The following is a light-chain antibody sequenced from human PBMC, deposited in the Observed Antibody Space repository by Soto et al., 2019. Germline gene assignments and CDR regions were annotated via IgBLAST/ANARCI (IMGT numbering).Light chain of an antibody. CDR2: YDD. J-gene: IGLJ2*01. Sequence: QSVLTQPPSVSDAPRQRVTISCSGSSSNIGNNAVNWYQQLPGKAPKLLIYYDDLLPSGVSDRFSGSKSVTSASLAISGLQSEAEADYYFAAWDDSLNGVVFGGGTKLTVL. CDR1: SSNIGNNA. V-gene: IGLV1-36*01. CDR3: AAWDDSLNGVV.